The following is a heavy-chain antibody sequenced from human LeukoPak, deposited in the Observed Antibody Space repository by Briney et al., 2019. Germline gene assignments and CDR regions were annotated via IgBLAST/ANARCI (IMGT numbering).Heavy chain of an antibody. CDR1: TYTFITYW. CDR3: ARWYDSNGYPDY. CDR2: IYPGDSDT. J-gene: IGHJ4*02. Sequence: GESLKISCKASTYTFITYWIGWVRQMPGKGLEWMGIIYPGDSDTKYSPSFQGQVTISADKSISTAYLQWSSLKASDTAMYYCARWYDSNGYPDYWGQGTLVTVSS. V-gene: IGHV5-51*01. D-gene: IGHD3-22*01.